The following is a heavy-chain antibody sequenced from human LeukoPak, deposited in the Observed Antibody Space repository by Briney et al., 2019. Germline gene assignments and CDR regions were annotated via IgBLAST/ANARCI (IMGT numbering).Heavy chain of an antibody. V-gene: IGHV3-48*01. D-gene: IGHD3-10*01. CDR2: IGTSSTTI. CDR1: GFTFSSYT. J-gene: IGHJ6*03. CDR3: ARFAAGGPYYYYMDV. Sequence: PGGSLRLSCAASGFTFSSYTMNWVRQPPGKGLEWVSNIGTSSTTIYYADSVKGRFTISRDNAKNSLYLQMNSLRADDTAVYYCARFAAGGPYYYYMDVWGKGTTVTASS.